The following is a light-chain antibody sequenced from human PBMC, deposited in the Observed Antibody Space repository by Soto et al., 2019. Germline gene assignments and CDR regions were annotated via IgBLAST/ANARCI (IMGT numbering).Light chain of an antibody. CDR2: GAS. Sequence: EIVLTQSPGTMSLSPGERATLSCRASQSFSNTYLAWYQQKPGQAPRVLIYGASNRATGIPDRFSGSGSGTDFTLTISRLEPEDFAVYYCQQCGTSPWTFGQGTKVEIK. J-gene: IGKJ1*01. V-gene: IGKV3-20*01. CDR1: QSFSNTY. CDR3: QQCGTSPWT.